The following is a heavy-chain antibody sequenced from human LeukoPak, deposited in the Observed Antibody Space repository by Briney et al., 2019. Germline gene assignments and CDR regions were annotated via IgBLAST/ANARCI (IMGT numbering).Heavy chain of an antibody. CDR2: MNPNSGNT. D-gene: IGHD5-18*01. V-gene: IGHV1-8*01. Sequence: ASVKVSCKASGYTFTRYDINWVRQATGQGLEWMGWMNPNSGNTGYAQKFQGRVTMTRNTSISTAYMELSSLRSEDTAVYYCARVVDTAMVIGYWGQGTLVTVSS. CDR3: ARVVDTAMVIGY. CDR1: GYTFTRYD. J-gene: IGHJ4*02.